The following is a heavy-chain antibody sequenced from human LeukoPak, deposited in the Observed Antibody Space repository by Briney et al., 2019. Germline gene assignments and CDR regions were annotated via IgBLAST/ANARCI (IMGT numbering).Heavy chain of an antibody. D-gene: IGHD3-22*01. CDR2: INPNSGGT. CDR1: GYTFTGYY. CDR3: ARVYYYDSSGYYWGNFDY. Sequence: ASVKVSCKASGYTFTGYYMHWVRQAPGQGLEWMGWINPNSGGTNYAQKFQGRVTMTRYTSISTAYMELSRLRSDDTAVYYCARVYYYDSSGYYWGNFDYWGQGTLVTVSS. V-gene: IGHV1-2*02. J-gene: IGHJ4*02.